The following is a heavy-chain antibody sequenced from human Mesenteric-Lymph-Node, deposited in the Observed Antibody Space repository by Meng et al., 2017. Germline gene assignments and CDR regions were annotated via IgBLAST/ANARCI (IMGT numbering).Heavy chain of an antibody. Sequence: GGSLRLSCAASGFTFSSYWMSWVRQAPGKGLERVANIKQDGSEKYYVDSVKGRFTISRDNAKNSLYLQMNSLRAEDTAVYYCAKIGDCSGGSCYLLDYWGQGTLVTVSS. CDR1: GFTFSSYW. V-gene: IGHV3-7*01. CDR2: IKQDGSEK. D-gene: IGHD2-15*01. CDR3: AKIGDCSGGSCYLLDY. J-gene: IGHJ4*02.